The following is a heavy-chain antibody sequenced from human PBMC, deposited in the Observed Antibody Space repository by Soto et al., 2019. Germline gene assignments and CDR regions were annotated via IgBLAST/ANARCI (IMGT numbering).Heavy chain of an antibody. J-gene: IGHJ5*02. Sequence: GGSLRLSXVASGLIFSKAWMSRVREAPGKGLEWVSAISGSGGSTYYADSVKGRFTISRDNSKNTLYLQMNSLRAEDTAVYYCAKQRDIVVVPAAYNWFDPWGQGTLVTVSS. CDR2: ISGSGGST. D-gene: IGHD2-2*01. CDR3: AKQRDIVVVPAAYNWFDP. CDR1: GLIFSKAW. V-gene: IGHV3-23*01.